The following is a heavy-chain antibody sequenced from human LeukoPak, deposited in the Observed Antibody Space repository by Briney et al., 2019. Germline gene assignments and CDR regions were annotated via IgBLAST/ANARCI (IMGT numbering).Heavy chain of an antibody. Sequence: ASVKVSCKASGYTFTGYFIHWLRQAPGQGLEWMGWINPNSGGTNYAQKFQGRVTMTRDTSISTAYMELSRLRSDDTAVYYCARGLEYSSSFNPFDYWGQGTLVTVSS. CDR3: ARGLEYSSSFNPFDY. V-gene: IGHV1-2*02. CDR2: INPNSGGT. CDR1: GYTFTGYF. D-gene: IGHD6-6*01. J-gene: IGHJ4*02.